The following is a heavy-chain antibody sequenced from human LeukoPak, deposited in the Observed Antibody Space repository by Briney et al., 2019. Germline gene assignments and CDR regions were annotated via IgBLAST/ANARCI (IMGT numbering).Heavy chain of an antibody. J-gene: IGHJ4*02. D-gene: IGHD3-10*01. V-gene: IGHV1-18*01. CDR3: ARDQSSGSGSYQDH. CDR2: ISAYTGNT. CDR1: GYSFTNFG. Sequence: GASVKVSCKASGYSFTNFGFSWLRQAPGQGLEWVGWISAYTGNTNYAQKLQGRVTMTTDTSTSTAHMELRGLSADDTAVYYCARDQSSGSGSYQDHWGQGTQVTVSS.